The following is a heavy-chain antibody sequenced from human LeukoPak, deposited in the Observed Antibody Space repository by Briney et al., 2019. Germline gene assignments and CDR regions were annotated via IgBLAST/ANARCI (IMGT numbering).Heavy chain of an antibody. V-gene: IGHV4-39*07. Sequence: ETLSLTCTVSGGSISSSSYYWGWIRQPPGKGLEWIGSIYYSGSTYYNPSLKSRVTISVDTSKNQFSLKLSSVTAADTAVYYCAREVVSTRGGDYWGQGTLVTVSS. CDR2: IYYSGST. D-gene: IGHD2-2*01. CDR3: AREVVSTRGGDY. CDR1: GGSISSSSYY. J-gene: IGHJ4*02.